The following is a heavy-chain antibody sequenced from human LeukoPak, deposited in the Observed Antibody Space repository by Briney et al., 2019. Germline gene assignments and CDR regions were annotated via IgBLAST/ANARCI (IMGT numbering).Heavy chain of an antibody. CDR3: ARERVWRYCGGDSCGWFDP. Sequence: PSQTLSLTCTVSGGSISSGSYYWSWIRQPAGKGLEWIGRIYTSGSTNYNPSLKSRVTISVDTSKNQFSLKLSSVTAADTAVYYRARERVWRYCGGDSCGWFDPWGQGTLVTVSS. J-gene: IGHJ5*02. D-gene: IGHD2-21*02. CDR1: GGSISSGSYY. CDR2: IYTSGST. V-gene: IGHV4-61*02.